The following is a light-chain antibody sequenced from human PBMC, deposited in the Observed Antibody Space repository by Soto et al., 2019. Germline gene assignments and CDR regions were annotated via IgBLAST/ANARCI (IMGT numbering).Light chain of an antibody. CDR1: SSDVGSYNL. CDR2: EVS. J-gene: IGLJ1*01. CDR3: RRYTGISTKA. Sequence: QSVLTHPSSVSRSPGQSITISCTGTSSDVGSYNLVSWYQQHPGKAPKLMIYEVSKRPSGVSNRFSGSKSGNTASLTISGLQAVYEVDQHSRRYTGISTKAFVTGPKVSDL. V-gene: IGLV2-23*02.